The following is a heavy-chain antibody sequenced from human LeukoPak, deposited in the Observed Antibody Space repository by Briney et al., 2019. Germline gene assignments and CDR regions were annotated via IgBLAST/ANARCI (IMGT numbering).Heavy chain of an antibody. CDR3: ARDSKNYIAARPPYYYYCMDV. CDR1: GFTFSDYY. V-gene: IGHV3-11*04. Sequence: GGSLRLSCAASGFTFSDYYMSWIRQAPGKGLEWVSYISSSGSTIYYADSVKGRFTISRDNAKNSLYLQMNSLRAEDTAVYYCARDSKNYIAARPPYYYYCMDVWGKGTTVTVSS. J-gene: IGHJ6*03. CDR2: ISSSGSTI. D-gene: IGHD6-6*01.